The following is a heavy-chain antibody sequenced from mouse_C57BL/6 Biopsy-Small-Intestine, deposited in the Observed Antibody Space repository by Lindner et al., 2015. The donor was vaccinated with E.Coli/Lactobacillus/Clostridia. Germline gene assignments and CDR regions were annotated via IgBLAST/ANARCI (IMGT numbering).Heavy chain of an antibody. CDR1: EDILSTYS. Sequence: SVKVSCKASEDILSTYSLNWMRQAPGQGLDWMGRFIPIIDIANYAQKFQGRVTITADKSTNTAYLEMRSLRSEDTAVYFCARGGVGATQGVYFDLWGQGTLVTVSS. D-gene: IGHD1-1*02. CDR2: FIPIIDIA. CDR3: ARGGVGATQGVYFDL. J-gene: IGHJ4*01. V-gene: IGHV1-74*01.